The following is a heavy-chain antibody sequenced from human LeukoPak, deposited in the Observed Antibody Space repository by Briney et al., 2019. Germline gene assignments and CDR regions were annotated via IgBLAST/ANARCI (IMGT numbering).Heavy chain of an antibody. CDR2: IYTSGST. V-gene: IGHV4-4*07. D-gene: IGHD3-22*01. Sequence: SETLSLTCTVAGGSISSYYWSWIRQPAGKGLEWIGRIYTSGSTNYNPSLKSRVTMSVDTSKNQFSLKLSSVTAADTAVYYCASQRITMIVGAFDIWGQGTMVTVSS. CDR1: GGSISSYY. CDR3: ASQRITMIVGAFDI. J-gene: IGHJ3*02.